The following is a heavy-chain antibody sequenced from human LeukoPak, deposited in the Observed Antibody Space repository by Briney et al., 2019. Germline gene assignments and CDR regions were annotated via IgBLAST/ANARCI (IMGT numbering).Heavy chain of an antibody. CDR1: GGSISSHY. D-gene: IGHD2-21*02. CDR2: IYYSGST. Sequence: PSETLSLTCTVSGGSISSHYWNWIRQPPGKGLEWSGHIYYSGSTNYNPSLKSRVTISVDTSKSQFSLTLSSVTAADTAVYYCARRAEMTALGLGNWFDPWGQGILVIVSS. V-gene: IGHV4-59*11. CDR3: ARRAEMTALGLGNWFDP. J-gene: IGHJ5*02.